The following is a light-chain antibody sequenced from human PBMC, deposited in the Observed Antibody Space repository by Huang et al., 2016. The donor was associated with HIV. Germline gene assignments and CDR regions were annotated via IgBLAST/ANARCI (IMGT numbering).Light chain of an antibody. CDR1: QNIDIY. V-gene: IGKV1-39*01. Sequence: DIQMTQSPSSLSASVGDTVTITCRASQNIDIYLNWYQQRPGKAPTRLIYTASSLQTGVPSRFSGSGAVTEFTLTSDSLQPEDFASYYCLQSYSMFRTFGQGTKLDFK. CDR3: LQSYSMFRT. J-gene: IGKJ2*01. CDR2: TAS.